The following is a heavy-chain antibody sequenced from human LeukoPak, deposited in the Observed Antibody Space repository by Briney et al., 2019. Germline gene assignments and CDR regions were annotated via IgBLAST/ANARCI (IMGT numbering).Heavy chain of an antibody. J-gene: IGHJ4*02. Sequence: SETLSLTCTVSGGSISSSSYYWGWIRQPPGKGLEWIGSIYYSGSTYYNPSLKSRVTISVDTSKDQFSLKLSSVTAADTAVYYCARGYYDSSGYYSRGEFDYWGQGTLVTVSS. V-gene: IGHV4-39*07. CDR3: ARGYYDSSGYYSRGEFDY. CDR2: IYYSGST. D-gene: IGHD3-22*01. CDR1: GGSISSSSYY.